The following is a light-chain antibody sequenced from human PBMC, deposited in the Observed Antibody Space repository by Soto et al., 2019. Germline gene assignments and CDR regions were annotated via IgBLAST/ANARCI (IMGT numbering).Light chain of an antibody. Sequence: EVVITQSPPTLSVSPGERASLSCGASQSVNNNLAWYQQKPGQAPRLLVYGASTRATGIPARISGSGSGTEFTLTISSLQSEDFAVYYCQQYNKWPFTFGPGTKVDIK. J-gene: IGKJ3*01. CDR2: GAS. V-gene: IGKV3D-15*01. CDR1: QSVNNN. CDR3: QQYNKWPFT.